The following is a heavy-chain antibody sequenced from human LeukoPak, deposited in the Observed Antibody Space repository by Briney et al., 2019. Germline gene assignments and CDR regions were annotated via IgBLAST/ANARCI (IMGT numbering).Heavy chain of an antibody. Sequence: GGSLRLSCAASGFTFSSYWMSWVRQAPGKGLEWVANIKQDGSEKYYVDSVKGRFTISRDNAKNSLYLQMNSLRAEDTAVYYCARDARQQWLVRTVSLDYWGQGTLVTVSS. CDR2: IKQDGSEK. CDR3: ARDARQQWLVRTVSLDY. V-gene: IGHV3-7*01. J-gene: IGHJ4*02. CDR1: GFTFSSYW. D-gene: IGHD6-19*01.